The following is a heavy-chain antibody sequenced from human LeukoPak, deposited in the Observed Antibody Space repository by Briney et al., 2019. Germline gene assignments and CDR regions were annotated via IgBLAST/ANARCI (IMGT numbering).Heavy chain of an antibody. CDR3: ARLRAGYNVD. D-gene: IGHD5-24*01. V-gene: IGHV4-4*07. CDR2: FFTGGST. CDR1: GGSIDSHY. Sequence: PSETLSLTCTVSGGSIDSHYWSWNRQSAGKGLEWIGRFFTGGSTYYNPSLESRVTMSVDTSKNQFSLKLRSVTAADTAVYYCARLRAGYNVDWGQGTLVTVSS. J-gene: IGHJ4*02.